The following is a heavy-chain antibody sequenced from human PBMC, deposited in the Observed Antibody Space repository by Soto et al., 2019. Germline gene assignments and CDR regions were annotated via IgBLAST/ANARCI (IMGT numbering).Heavy chain of an antibody. D-gene: IGHD3-3*02. CDR2: IYYSGTT. J-gene: IGHJ4*02. V-gene: IGHV4-59*01. Sequence: SETLSLTCTVSGGSMRSYYWSWIRQSPGKGLEWIGYIYYSGTTNYNPSLKSRVTISLDTSKNQFFLKLSSVTAADTAVYYCERLAHGYFAYWGQGSLVTVS. CDR1: GGSMRSYY. CDR3: ERLAHGYFAY.